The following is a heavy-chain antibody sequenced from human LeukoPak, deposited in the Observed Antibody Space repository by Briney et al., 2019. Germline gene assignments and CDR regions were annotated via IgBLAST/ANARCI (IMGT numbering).Heavy chain of an antibody. CDR2: ISGSGGST. J-gene: IGHJ2*01. CDR1: GFTVSSNY. V-gene: IGHV3-23*01. Sequence: QAGGSLRLSCAASGFTVSSNYMSWVRQAPGKGLEWVSAISGSGGSTYYADSVKGRFTISRDNSKNTLYLQMNSLRAEDTAVYYCAKSDFWSGYYMSWYFDLWGRGTLVTVSS. CDR3: AKSDFWSGYYMSWYFDL. D-gene: IGHD3-3*01.